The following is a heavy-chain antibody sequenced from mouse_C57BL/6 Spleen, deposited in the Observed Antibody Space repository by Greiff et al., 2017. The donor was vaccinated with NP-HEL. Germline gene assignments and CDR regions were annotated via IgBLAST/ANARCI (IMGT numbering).Heavy chain of an antibody. Sequence: VQLQQSGPELVKPGASVKMSCKASGYTFTDYNMHWVKQSHGKSLEWIGYINPNNGGTSYNQKFKGKATLTVNKSSSTAYMELRSLTSEDSAVYYCARSGWLLYYFDYWGQGTTLTVSS. D-gene: IGHD2-3*01. V-gene: IGHV1-22*01. J-gene: IGHJ2*01. CDR2: INPNNGGT. CDR3: ARSGWLLYYFDY. CDR1: GYTFTDYN.